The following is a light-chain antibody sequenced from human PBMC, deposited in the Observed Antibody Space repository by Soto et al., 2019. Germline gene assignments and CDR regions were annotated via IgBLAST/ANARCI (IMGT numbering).Light chain of an antibody. V-gene: IGKV1-5*03. CDR2: KAS. CDR3: QNYNSYSEE. Sequence: DIQMTQSPSTLSVSVGDRFTITCRASQTISSWLAWYQQKPGKAPKLLIYKASTLKSGVPSRFSGSGSGTEFTLTISSLQPDDFATYYCQNYNSYSEEFGQGTKV. J-gene: IGKJ1*01. CDR1: QTISSW.